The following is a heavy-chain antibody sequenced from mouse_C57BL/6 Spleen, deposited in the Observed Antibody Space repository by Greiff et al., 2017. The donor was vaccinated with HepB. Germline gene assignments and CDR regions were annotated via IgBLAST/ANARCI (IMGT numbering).Heavy chain of an antibody. CDR3: TGEGYYYGSSYDFDY. J-gene: IGHJ2*01. Sequence: VQLQQSGTVLARPGASVKMSCKTSGYTFTSYWMHWVNQRPGQGLEWIGAIYPGNSDTSYNQKFKGKAKLTAVTSASAAYMVRSDLTNEDSAVYYGTGEGYYYGSSYDFDYWGQGTTLTVSS. CDR2: IYPGNSDT. V-gene: IGHV1-5*01. CDR1: GYTFTSYW. D-gene: IGHD1-1*01.